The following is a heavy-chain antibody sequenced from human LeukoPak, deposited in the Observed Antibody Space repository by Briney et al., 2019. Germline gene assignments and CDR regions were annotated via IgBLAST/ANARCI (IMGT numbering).Heavy chain of an antibody. CDR1: GGSISSGSHY. CDR2: MHYSGIT. Sequence: SETLPLTCIVSGGSISSGSHYWGWIRQPPGKGLEWTGSMHYSGITYYNPSLTSRVTISVDTSKNQFSLRLTSVTAADTAVYYCARYPYSDSGVWQAFDYWGQGTLVTVSS. D-gene: IGHD5-12*01. CDR3: ARYPYSDSGVWQAFDY. J-gene: IGHJ4*02. V-gene: IGHV4-39*01.